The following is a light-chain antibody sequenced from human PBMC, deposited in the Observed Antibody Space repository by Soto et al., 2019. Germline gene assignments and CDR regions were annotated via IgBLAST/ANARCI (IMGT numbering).Light chain of an antibody. V-gene: IGKV1-5*03. CDR2: ETS. CDR3: QQYSTFWT. Sequence: DIQMSQSPSTLSASVGDTVTISCRASRSLTRWLAWYQQKPGKAPELLIYETSILQSGVPSRFSAGGSGTYFTLTISGLQPDDIATYYCQQYSTFWTFGQGTRVELK. CDR1: RSLTRW. J-gene: IGKJ1*01.